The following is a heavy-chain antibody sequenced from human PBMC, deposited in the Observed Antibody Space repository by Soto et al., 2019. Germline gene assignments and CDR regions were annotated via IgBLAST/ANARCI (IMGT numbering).Heavy chain of an antibody. CDR2: IFYSGST. V-gene: IGHV4-31*03. CDR1: GDSINNGGTY. CDR3: ARGGSSWEGCYDMDV. J-gene: IGHJ6*04. Sequence: QVQLQESGPGLVKPAQTLSLTCSVSGDSINNGGTYWNWVRQVQGRGLDWIGYIFYSGSTHYKSSLKGRVDMSLDTSKNEFSLTLRSATAADTAGYYCARGGSSWEGCYDMDVWGKGNTVTVSS. D-gene: IGHD6-13*01.